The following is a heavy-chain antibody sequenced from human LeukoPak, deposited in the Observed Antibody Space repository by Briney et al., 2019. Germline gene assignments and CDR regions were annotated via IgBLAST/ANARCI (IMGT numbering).Heavy chain of an antibody. J-gene: IGHJ4*02. Sequence: GGSLRLSRAASGFTFSSYGMHWVRQAPGKGLEWVAVISYDGSNKYYADSVKGRFTISRDNSKNTLCLQMNSLRAEDTAVYYCAKDLGGYNAVDYWGQGTLVTVSS. CDR2: ISYDGSNK. V-gene: IGHV3-30*18. CDR3: AKDLGGYNAVDY. D-gene: IGHD5-24*01. CDR1: GFTFSSYG.